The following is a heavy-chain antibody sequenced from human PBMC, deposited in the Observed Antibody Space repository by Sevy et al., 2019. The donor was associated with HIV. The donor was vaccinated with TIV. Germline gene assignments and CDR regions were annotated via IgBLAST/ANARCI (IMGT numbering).Heavy chain of an antibody. CDR2: LFYSGST. CDR1: GGSISSYY. Sequence: SETLSLTCTVSGGSISSYYWSWLRQPPGKGLEWIGYLFYSGSTNYNPSLKSRVTISVETSKNQFSLRLNSVTAADTALYYCARARLRWTYGSGSNYIRDAFDIWGRGTMVTVSS. D-gene: IGHD3-10*01. J-gene: IGHJ3*02. V-gene: IGHV4-59*01. CDR3: ARARLRWTYGSGSNYIRDAFDI.